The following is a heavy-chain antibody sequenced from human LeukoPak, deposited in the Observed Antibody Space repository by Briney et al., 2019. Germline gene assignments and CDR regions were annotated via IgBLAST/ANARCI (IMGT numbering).Heavy chain of an antibody. V-gene: IGHV4-34*01. Sequence: SETLSLTCAVYGGSFSGYYWSWIRQPPGKGLEWIGEINHSGSTNYNPSLKSRVTISVDTSKNQFSLKLSSVTAADTAVYYCARGDSSPWFDYWGQGTLVTVSS. CDR1: GGSFSGYY. CDR2: INHSGST. D-gene: IGHD6-6*01. CDR3: ARGDSSPWFDY. J-gene: IGHJ4*02.